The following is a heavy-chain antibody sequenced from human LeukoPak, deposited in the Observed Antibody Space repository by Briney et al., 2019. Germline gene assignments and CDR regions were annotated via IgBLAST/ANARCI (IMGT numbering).Heavy chain of an antibody. J-gene: IGHJ5*02. CDR3: ARSYYYGSGSYYQNWFDP. CDR2: IHYTGST. CDR1: GGSISSSRYY. V-gene: IGHV4-39*01. Sequence: SETLSLTCTVSGGSISSSRYYWGWLRQPPGKGLEWIGSIHYTGSTYYNPSLKSRVTISVDTSKNQFSLKLSSVTAADTAVYYCARSYYYGSGSYYQNWFDPWGQGTLVTVSS. D-gene: IGHD3-10*01.